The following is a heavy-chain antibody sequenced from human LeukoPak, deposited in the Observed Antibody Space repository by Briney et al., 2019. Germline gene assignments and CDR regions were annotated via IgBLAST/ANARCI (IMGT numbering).Heavy chain of an antibody. D-gene: IGHD6-13*01. V-gene: IGHV1-46*01. Sequence: ASVKVSCKASGYTFTGYYIHWVRQAPGQGLEWMGIINPSGGSTSYAQKFQGRVTMTRDTSTSTVYMELSSLRSEDTAVYYCAKGSSNWRDYYYFDYWGQGTLVTVSS. J-gene: IGHJ4*02. CDR2: INPSGGST. CDR1: GYTFTGYY. CDR3: AKGSSNWRDYYYFDY.